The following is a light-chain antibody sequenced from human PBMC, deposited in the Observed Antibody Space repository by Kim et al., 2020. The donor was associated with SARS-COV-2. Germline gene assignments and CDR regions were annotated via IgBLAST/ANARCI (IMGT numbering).Light chain of an antibody. CDR3: MQALQTPT. CDR2: LGS. Sequence: DIVMTQSPLSLPVTPGEPASISCRSSQSLLHSNGYNYLDWYLQKPGQSPQLLIYLGSNRASGVPDRFSGSGSGTDFTLKISRVEAEDVGVYYCMQALQTPTFGQGTKVYIK. J-gene: IGKJ1*01. CDR1: QSLLHSNGYNY. V-gene: IGKV2-28*01.